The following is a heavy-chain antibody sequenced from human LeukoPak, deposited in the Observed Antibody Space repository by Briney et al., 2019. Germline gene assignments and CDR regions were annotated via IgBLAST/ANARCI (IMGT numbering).Heavy chain of an antibody. Sequence: GGSLRLSCAASGFTFSSYGMSWVRQAPGKGLEWVSAISGSGGSTYYADSVKGRFTISRDNSKNTLYLQMNSLRAEDTAVYYCAKDSSLGELLSFGEPSGYWGQGTLVTVSS. J-gene: IGHJ4*02. CDR1: GFTFSSYG. CDR2: ISGSGGST. V-gene: IGHV3-23*01. D-gene: IGHD3-10*01. CDR3: AKDSSLGELLSFGEPSGY.